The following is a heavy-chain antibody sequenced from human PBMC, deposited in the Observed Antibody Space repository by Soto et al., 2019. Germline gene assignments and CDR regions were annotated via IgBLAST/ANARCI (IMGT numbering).Heavy chain of an antibody. J-gene: IGHJ3*02. Sequence: QVQLVESGGGLVKPGGSLRLSCAASGFTFSDYYMSWIRQAPGKGLEWVSYISSSGSTIYYADSAKGRFTISRDNAKNPLYLQMNSLRAEDTAVYYCARDLRVCSGGSCYFGAFDIWGQGTMVTVSS. V-gene: IGHV3-11*01. CDR2: ISSSGSTI. CDR1: GFTFSDYY. CDR3: ARDLRVCSGGSCYFGAFDI. D-gene: IGHD2-15*01.